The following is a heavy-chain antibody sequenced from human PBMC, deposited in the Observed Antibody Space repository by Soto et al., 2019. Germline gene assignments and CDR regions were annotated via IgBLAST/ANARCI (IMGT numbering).Heavy chain of an antibody. Sequence: ESGGGVVRPGRSLRLSCAVSGLTFSPYGTHWVRQAPGKGLEWVAVIWYDGSNEYYADSVKGRVTISRDNSNNPLALQMNSLRAEDTAVYYCARDLANYDVGMGYLGHGMDFWGQGTTVTVSS. V-gene: IGHV3-33*01. D-gene: IGHD3-22*01. CDR1: GLTFSPYG. CDR3: ARDLANYDVGMGYLGHGMDF. CDR2: IWYDGSNE. J-gene: IGHJ6*02.